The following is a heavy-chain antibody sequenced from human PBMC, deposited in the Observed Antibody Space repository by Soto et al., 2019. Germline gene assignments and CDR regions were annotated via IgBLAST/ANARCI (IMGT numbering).Heavy chain of an antibody. V-gene: IGHV4-59*08. CDR2: IYYSGST. CDR1: GGSISSYY. Sequence: SETLSLTCTVSGGSISSYYWSWIRQPPGKGLEWIGYIYYSGSTNYNPSLKSRVTISVDTSKNQFSLKLSSVTAADTAVYYCARHVKTVTTVFDYWGQGTLVTVSS. CDR3: ARHVKTVTTVFDY. D-gene: IGHD4-17*01. J-gene: IGHJ4*02.